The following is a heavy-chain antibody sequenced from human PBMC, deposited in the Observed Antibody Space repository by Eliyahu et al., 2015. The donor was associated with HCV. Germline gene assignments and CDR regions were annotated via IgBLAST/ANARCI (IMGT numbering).Heavy chain of an antibody. CDR2: NTVVWVT. D-gene: IGHD7-27*01. J-gene: IGHJ3*01. CDR1: SGSFGTYY. Sequence: QVQLQQWGAGLLKPSETLSLTCAVSSGSFGTYYWTWIRQSPARGLEWIGGNTVVWVTHYNPPLRHRVTISRDMSTNQFSLTLSSVAAADTAIYFCAGGRWGSTRAFDFWARGTLVSVSS. V-gene: IGHV4-34*01. CDR3: AGGRWGSTRAFDF.